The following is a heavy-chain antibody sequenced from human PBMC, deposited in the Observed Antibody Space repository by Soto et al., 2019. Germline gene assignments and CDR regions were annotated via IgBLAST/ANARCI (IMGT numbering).Heavy chain of an antibody. J-gene: IGHJ4*02. CDR1: GFTFRNFG. D-gene: IGHD2-21*01. CDR3: ARDYWPSPIAVIGPADY. Sequence: SLRLSCTASGFTFRNFGMFWVRQAPGKGLEWVALISYDGSSEEYADSVKGRFTISRDNSKNTLYLQMHSLRGEDTAVYYCARDYWPSPIAVIGPADYWGLGTPVTVSS. CDR2: ISYDGSSE. V-gene: IGHV3-30*03.